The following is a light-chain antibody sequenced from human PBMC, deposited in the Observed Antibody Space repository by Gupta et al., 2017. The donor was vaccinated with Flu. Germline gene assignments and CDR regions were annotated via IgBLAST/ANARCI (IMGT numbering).Light chain of an antibody. CDR3: CSDAGSYTWV. V-gene: IGLV2-11*01. Sequence: QSALTQPRSLSGSPGQPVTISCTGTSSDVGGYNYVSWYQQHPGKAPKLMIYDVSKRPSGVPDRFSGSKSGNTASLTISGRQAEDEADYYCCSDAGSYTWVFGGGTKLTVL. CDR1: SSDVGGYNY. CDR2: DVS. J-gene: IGLJ3*02.